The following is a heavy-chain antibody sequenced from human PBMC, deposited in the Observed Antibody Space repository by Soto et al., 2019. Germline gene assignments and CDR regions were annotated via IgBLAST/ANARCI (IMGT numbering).Heavy chain of an antibody. D-gene: IGHD3-3*01. CDR3: AEESRIKFFGVVIAPHYGMDV. Sequence: SVKVSCKASGFTFTSSAVQWVRQARGQRLEWIGWIVVGSGNTNYAQKFQERVTITRDMSTSTAYMELSSLRSEDTAVYYCAEESRIKFFGVVIAPHYGMDVWGQGTTVTVSS. J-gene: IGHJ6*02. V-gene: IGHV1-58*01. CDR2: IVVGSGNT. CDR1: GFTFTSSA.